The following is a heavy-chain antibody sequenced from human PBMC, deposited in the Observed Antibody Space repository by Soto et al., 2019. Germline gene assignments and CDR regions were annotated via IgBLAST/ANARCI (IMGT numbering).Heavy chain of an antibody. Sequence: EVQLVESGGGLVQPGGSLRLSCAASGFTVSSNYMSWVRHAPGKGLEWDSVIYSGGSTYYADSVKGRFTISRHNSKNKLYLQMNSLRAEDTAVYYCARVKSGGSTWDYYYYRDVWGKGTTVTVSS. D-gene: IGHD2-15*01. CDR2: IYSGGST. CDR3: ARVKSGGSTWDYYYYRDV. J-gene: IGHJ6*03. V-gene: IGHV3-53*04. CDR1: GFTVSSNY.